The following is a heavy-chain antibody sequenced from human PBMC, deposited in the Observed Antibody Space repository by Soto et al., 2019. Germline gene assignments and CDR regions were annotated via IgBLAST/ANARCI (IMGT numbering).Heavy chain of an antibody. CDR1: GGTFSSYA. CDR3: ARGYYYGSGRPTPGGMDV. V-gene: IGHV1-69*13. J-gene: IGHJ6*02. Sequence: GASVKVCCKASGGTFSSYAISWVRQAPGQGLEWMGGIIPIFGTANYAQKFQGRVTITADESTSTAYMELSSLRSDDTAVYYCARGYYYGSGRPTPGGMDVWGQGTTVTVSS. D-gene: IGHD3-10*01. CDR2: IIPIFGTA.